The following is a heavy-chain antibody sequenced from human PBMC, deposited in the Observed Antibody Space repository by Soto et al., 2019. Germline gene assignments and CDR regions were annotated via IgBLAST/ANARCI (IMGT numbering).Heavy chain of an antibody. D-gene: IGHD3-22*01. CDR3: ARDRVESGYPEYFQH. CDR2: IYSGGST. CDR1: GFTVSSNY. J-gene: IGHJ1*01. Sequence: EVQLVESGGGLIQPGGSLRLSCAASGFTVSSNYMGWVRQAPGKGLEWVSVIYSGGSTYYADSVKGRFTISRDNSKNTLYLQMNSLRAEDTAVYYCARDRVESGYPEYFQHWGQGTLVTLPS. V-gene: IGHV3-53*01.